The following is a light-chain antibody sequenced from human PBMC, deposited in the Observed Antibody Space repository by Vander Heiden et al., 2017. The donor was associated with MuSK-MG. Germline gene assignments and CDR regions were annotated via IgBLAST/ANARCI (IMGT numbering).Light chain of an antibody. CDR1: QSFSSN. V-gene: IGKV3-15*01. J-gene: IGKJ1*01. Sequence: EIVMTQSPATLSVSPGERATLSCRASQSFSSNLAWYQQKPGQAPRLLIYGASTRATGVPARFSGSGSGTEFTLTISSLQSEDFAVYYCQQYNNWPWTFGQRTKVEIK. CDR3: QQYNNWPWT. CDR2: GAS.